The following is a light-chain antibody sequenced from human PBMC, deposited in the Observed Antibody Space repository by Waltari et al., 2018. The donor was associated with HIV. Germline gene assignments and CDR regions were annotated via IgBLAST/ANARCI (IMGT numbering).Light chain of an antibody. CDR1: QSLLHGNGRTY. CDR3: LQSLQIPLT. J-gene: IGKJ5*01. Sequence: IVMTQTPLSLSVTPGQPASSSCRSSQSLLHGNGRTYLYWYLQRPGQPPQLLIYEVSNRFSGVPDRFSSSGSGTDFTLQISRVEAEDVGVYYCLQSLQIPLTFGQGTRLEIK. CDR2: EVS. V-gene: IGKV2D-29*01.